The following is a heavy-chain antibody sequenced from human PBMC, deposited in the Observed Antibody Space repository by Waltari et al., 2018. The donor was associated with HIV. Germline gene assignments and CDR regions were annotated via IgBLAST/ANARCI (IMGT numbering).Heavy chain of an antibody. Sequence: QLQLQESGPGLVKPSETLSLTCTAPGGPISSSSYYWGWIRQPPGKGLEGIGSVYYSGSTYYNPSLKSRVTISVDTSKNQFSLKLSSVTAADTAVYYCARVQTGVDTAMVNRYFDLWGRGTLVTVSS. D-gene: IGHD5-18*01. CDR1: GGPISSSSYY. CDR2: VYYSGST. J-gene: IGHJ2*01. CDR3: ARVQTGVDTAMVNRYFDL. V-gene: IGHV4-39*01.